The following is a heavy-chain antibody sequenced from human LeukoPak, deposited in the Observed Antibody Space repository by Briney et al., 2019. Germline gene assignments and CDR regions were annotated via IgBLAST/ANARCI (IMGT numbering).Heavy chain of an antibody. D-gene: IGHD3-22*01. CDR2: INHSGST. Sequence: PSETLSLTCAVYGGSFSGYYWSWIRQPPGKGLEWIGEINHSGSTNYNPSLKSRVTISVDTSKNQFSLKLSSVTAADTAVYYCARGNPGDYDSSGAIDYWGQGTLVTVSS. V-gene: IGHV4-34*01. CDR3: ARGNPGDYDSSGAIDY. J-gene: IGHJ4*02. CDR1: GGSFSGYY.